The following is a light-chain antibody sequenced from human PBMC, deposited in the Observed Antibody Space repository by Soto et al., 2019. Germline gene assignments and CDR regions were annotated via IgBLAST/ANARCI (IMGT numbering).Light chain of an antibody. V-gene: IGLV2-23*01. CDR3: CSYAGSSNYV. Sequence: QSVLTQPASVSGSPGQSITISCTGTSSDLGSYNLVSWYQQHPGKAPKLMIYEGSKRTLGVSNRFSGSKSSNTASLTISGLQAEDEADYYCCSYAGSSNYVFGGGTQLTVL. J-gene: IGLJ7*01. CDR2: EGS. CDR1: SSDLGSYNL.